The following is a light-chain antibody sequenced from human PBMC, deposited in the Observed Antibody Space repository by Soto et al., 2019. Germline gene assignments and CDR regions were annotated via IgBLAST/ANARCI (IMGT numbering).Light chain of an antibody. Sequence: QSALTQPASVSGSPGQSITISCTGTSSDVGGYNYVCWYQQHPGKAPKLMIYDVSNRPSGVSNRFSGSKSGNTASLTIAGLQAEEEADYYCSSYTSRSTLVFGGGTKLTVL. V-gene: IGLV2-14*01. J-gene: IGLJ3*02. CDR1: SSDVGGYNY. CDR2: DVS. CDR3: SSYTSRSTLV.